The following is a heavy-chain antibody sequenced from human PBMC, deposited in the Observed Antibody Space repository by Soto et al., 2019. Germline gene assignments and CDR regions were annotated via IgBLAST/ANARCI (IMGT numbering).Heavy chain of an antibody. V-gene: IGHV4-59*01. Sequence: SETLNLTFTVSSGYIRGYFWTLIRQPPGKGLEWIGYIYSSGTTNYNPSLKSRVTISVHTSKNQFSLKLNSVTAADTAVYYCARGLRYLDWLSDYWGQGILVTVS. J-gene: IGHJ4*02. CDR3: ARGLRYLDWLSDY. CDR2: IYSSGTT. D-gene: IGHD3-9*01. CDR1: SGYIRGYF.